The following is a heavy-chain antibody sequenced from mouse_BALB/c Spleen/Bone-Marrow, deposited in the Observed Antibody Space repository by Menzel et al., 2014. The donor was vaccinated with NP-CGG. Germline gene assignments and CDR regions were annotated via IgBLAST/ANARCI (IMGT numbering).Heavy chain of an antibody. CDR3: ATGSSYWYFDV. CDR2: ISCYNGAT. V-gene: IGHV1S34*01. Sequence: LVKTGASVKISCKASGYSFTGYYMHWVKQSHGKSLEWIGYISCYNGATSYNQKFKGKATFTVDTSSSTAYMQFNSLTSEDSVVYYCATGSSYWYFDVWGAGTTVTVSS. J-gene: IGHJ1*01. CDR1: GYSFTGYY. D-gene: IGHD1-1*01.